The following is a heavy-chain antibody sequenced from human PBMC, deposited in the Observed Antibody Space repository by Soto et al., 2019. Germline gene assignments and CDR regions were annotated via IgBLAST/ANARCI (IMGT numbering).Heavy chain of an antibody. D-gene: IGHD3-16*02. CDR3: ARDLPLYDYVWGSYRYEVEGAGNGMDV. Sequence: QVQLVQSGAEVKKPGSSVKVSCKASGGTFSSYAISWVRQAPGQGLEWMGGIIPIFGTANYAQKFQGRVTITADKSTSTAYMELSSLRSEDKAVYYCARDLPLYDYVWGSYRYEVEGAGNGMDVWGQGTTVTVSS. CDR1: GGTFSSYA. J-gene: IGHJ6*02. CDR2: IIPIFGTA. V-gene: IGHV1-69*06.